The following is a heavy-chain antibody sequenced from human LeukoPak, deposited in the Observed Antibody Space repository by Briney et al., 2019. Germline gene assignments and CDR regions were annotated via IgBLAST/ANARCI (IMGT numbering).Heavy chain of an antibody. Sequence: GGSLRLSCTASTFSFGDYTMSWVRQAPGKGLEWVSSISSRGDAIDYADSVKGRFTISRDNAKNSLYLQMNSLRDEDAAVYYCARSFDIWGQGTMVTVSS. CDR1: TFSFGDYT. CDR2: ISSRGDAI. CDR3: ARSFDI. J-gene: IGHJ3*02. V-gene: IGHV3-48*02.